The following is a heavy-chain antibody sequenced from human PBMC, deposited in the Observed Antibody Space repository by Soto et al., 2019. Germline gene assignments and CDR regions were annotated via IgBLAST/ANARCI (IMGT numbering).Heavy chain of an antibody. CDR3: GRAPDS. Sequence: QLQLQESGPGLVKPSETLSLTCTVSGGSGSSSGSHYWGWIRQPPGQGLEWIGSMYPSGSTYSNPSLKSRVIISVDTSKNQFSLKLNSVTAADTAVYYCGRAPDSWAQGTLVTVSS. J-gene: IGHJ4*02. V-gene: IGHV4-39*01. CDR2: MYPSGST. CDR1: GGSGSSSGSHY.